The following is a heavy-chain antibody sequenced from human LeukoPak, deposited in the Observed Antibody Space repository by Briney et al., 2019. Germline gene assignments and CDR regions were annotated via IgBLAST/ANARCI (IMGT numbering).Heavy chain of an antibody. V-gene: IGHV3-21*01. D-gene: IGHD6-6*01. J-gene: IGHJ4*02. Sequence: PGGSLRLSCAASGFTFSSYAIHWVRQAPGKGLEWVSSISSSSSYIYYADSVKGRFTISRDNAKNSLYLQMNSLRAEDTAVYYCARDSSSCLDYWGQGTLVTVSS. CDR1: GFTFSSYA. CDR2: ISSSSSYI. CDR3: ARDSSSCLDY.